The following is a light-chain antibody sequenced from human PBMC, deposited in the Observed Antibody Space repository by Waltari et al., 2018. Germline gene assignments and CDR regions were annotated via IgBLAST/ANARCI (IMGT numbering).Light chain of an antibody. CDR3: SSYVGSTML. Sequence: QSALTQPPSASGSRGQSVTISCTGTSSDVGGYNFVSWYQQHPGKAPKLIIYDVTNRPSGVPDRFSCSKSGNMASLTVSGLQADDEADYYCSSYVGSTMLFGGGTKLTVL. CDR1: SSDVGGYNF. V-gene: IGLV2-8*01. J-gene: IGLJ3*02. CDR2: DVT.